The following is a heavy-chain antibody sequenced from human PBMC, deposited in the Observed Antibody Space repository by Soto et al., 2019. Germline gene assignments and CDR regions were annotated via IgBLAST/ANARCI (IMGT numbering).Heavy chain of an antibody. D-gene: IGHD2-15*01. CDR2: IYYSGST. Sequence: QVQLQESGPGLVKPSETLSLTCTVSGGSISSYYWSWIRQPPGKGLEWIGYIYYSGSTNYNPSLKSRGTISVDTSKNHFSLKLSAVTAADTAVYYCARGLTGWYYYYGMDVWGQGTTVTVSS. J-gene: IGHJ6*02. CDR1: GGSISSYY. V-gene: IGHV4-59*01. CDR3: ARGLTGWYYYYGMDV.